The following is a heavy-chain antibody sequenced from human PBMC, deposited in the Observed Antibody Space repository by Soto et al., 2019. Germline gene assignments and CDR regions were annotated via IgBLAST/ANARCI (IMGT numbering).Heavy chain of an antibody. V-gene: IGHV3-30*04. J-gene: IGHJ4*02. Sequence: GGSLRLSCAASGFTFSSYAMHWGRQAPGKGLEWVAVISIDGSNKYYVDSVKGRFTISRDNSKDTVYLQMNSLRDEDSAMFYCARSRSGAVADSFDFWGQGTLVTVSS. CDR2: ISIDGSNK. CDR3: ARSRSGAVADSFDF. CDR1: GFTFSSYA. D-gene: IGHD3-10*01.